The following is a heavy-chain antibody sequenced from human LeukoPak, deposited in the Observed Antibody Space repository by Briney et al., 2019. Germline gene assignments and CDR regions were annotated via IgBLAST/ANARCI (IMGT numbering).Heavy chain of an antibody. CDR1: GYTFTGYY. V-gene: IGHV1-2*02. D-gene: IGHD7-27*01. J-gene: IGHJ4*02. Sequence: ASVKVSCKASGYTFTGYYMHWVRQAPGQGLEWMGWINPNSGGTNYAQKFQGRVTMTRDTSISTAYMELSRLRSDDTAVYYCARMSTGVLRTYYFDYWGQGTLVTVSS. CDR2: INPNSGGT. CDR3: ARMSTGVLRTYYFDY.